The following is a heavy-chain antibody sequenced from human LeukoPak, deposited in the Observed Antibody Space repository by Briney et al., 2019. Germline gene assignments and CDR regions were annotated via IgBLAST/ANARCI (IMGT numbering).Heavy chain of an antibody. Sequence: GGSLRLSCAASGFTFSGFWVSWVRQAPGKGLEWVSLISSSGNNAYYADSVKGRFTISRDNSKNTLSLQMNSLRVEDTAIYYCAKDIQQSTWGLGTMVTVSS. CDR1: GFTFSGFW. J-gene: IGHJ3*01. V-gene: IGHV3-23*01. CDR3: AKDIQQST. D-gene: IGHD1-1*01. CDR2: ISSSGNNA.